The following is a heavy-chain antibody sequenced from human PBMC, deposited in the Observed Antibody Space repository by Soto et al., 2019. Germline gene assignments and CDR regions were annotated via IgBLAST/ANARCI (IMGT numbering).Heavy chain of an antibody. CDR1: GFTFTNAW. V-gene: IGHV3-15*07. Sequence: VGSLRLSCAASGFTFTNAWINWVRQAPGKGLEWVGRIKSKTDGGTTDYAEPVKGRFAISRDDSNNMVYLQMNSLKIEDTAVYYCTTDSYRTRIIVRFDYWGQGTLGTVSS. D-gene: IGHD2-8*01. J-gene: IGHJ4*02. CDR2: IKSKTDGGTT. CDR3: TTDSYRTRIIVRFDY.